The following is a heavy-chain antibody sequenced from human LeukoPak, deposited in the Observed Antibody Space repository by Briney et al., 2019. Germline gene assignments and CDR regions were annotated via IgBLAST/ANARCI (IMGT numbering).Heavy chain of an antibody. Sequence: SETLSLTCTVSGGSTSSYYWSWIRQPAGKGLEWIGRIYTSGSTNYNPSLKSRVTMSVDTSKDQFSLKLSSVTAADTAVYYCARDYSSPTDWFDPWGQGTLVTVSS. V-gene: IGHV4-4*07. CDR1: GGSTSSYY. CDR2: IYTSGST. CDR3: ARDYSSPTDWFDP. D-gene: IGHD6-13*01. J-gene: IGHJ5*01.